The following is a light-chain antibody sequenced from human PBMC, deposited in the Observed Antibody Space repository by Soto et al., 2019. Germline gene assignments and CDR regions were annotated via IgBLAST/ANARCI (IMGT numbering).Light chain of an antibody. CDR3: QWYAISPPEYT. CDR1: QSISNNY. CDR2: AAS. Sequence: ETVLTQSPGTLSLSPGERATLSCRAGQSISNNYLSWYQQKPGQAPRLLIHAASNTATGIPDRFSGSGSGTDFTLTIRSLEPEDSAVYYCQWYAISPPEYTFGQGNMLES. V-gene: IGKV3-20*01. J-gene: IGKJ2*01.